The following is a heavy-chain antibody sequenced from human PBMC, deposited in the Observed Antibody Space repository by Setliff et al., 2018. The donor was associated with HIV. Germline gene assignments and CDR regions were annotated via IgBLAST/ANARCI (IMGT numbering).Heavy chain of an antibody. Sequence: ASVKVSCKASGYTFTDYYIHWVRQAPGQGLEWMGWIYPNTGGTNYAQKFQGRVTMTRDTSIRTAYMELRRLRSDDTAVYYCARSTTADWGQGTMVTVSS. CDR3: ARSTTAD. CDR1: GYTFTDYY. V-gene: IGHV1-2*02. D-gene: IGHD4-17*01. CDR2: IYPNTGGT. J-gene: IGHJ4*02.